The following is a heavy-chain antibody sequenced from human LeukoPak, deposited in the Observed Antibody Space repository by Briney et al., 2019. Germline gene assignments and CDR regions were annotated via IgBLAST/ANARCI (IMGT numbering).Heavy chain of an antibody. CDR3: ARRGSGTPCLDY. CDR1: GFPFSTYG. J-gene: IGHJ4*02. V-gene: IGHV3-33*01. Sequence: PGGSLRPSCATSGFPFSTYGMHWVRQAPGKGLEWVAIIWSDGSEKYYADSVRGRFTISRDNSRNTLYLQMDSLRAEDTAVYYCARRGSGTPCLDYWGQGTLVTVSS. D-gene: IGHD1-26*01. CDR2: IWSDGSEK.